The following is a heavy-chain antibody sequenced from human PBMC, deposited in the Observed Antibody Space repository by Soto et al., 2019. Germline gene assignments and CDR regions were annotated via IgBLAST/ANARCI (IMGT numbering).Heavy chain of an antibody. CDR2: ISGSGGST. CDR1: GFTFSSYA. J-gene: IGHJ3*02. V-gene: IGHV3-23*01. CDR3: PWGIAAAGWANAFDI. D-gene: IGHD6-13*01. Sequence: GGSLRLSCAASGFTFSSYAMSWVRQAPGKGLEWVSAISGSGGSTYYADSVKGRFTISRDNSKNTLYLQMNSLRAEDTAVYYCPWGIAAAGWANAFDIWGQGTMVTVSS.